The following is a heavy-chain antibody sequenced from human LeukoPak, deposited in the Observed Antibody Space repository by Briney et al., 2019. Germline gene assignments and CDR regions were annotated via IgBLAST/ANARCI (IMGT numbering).Heavy chain of an antibody. D-gene: IGHD3-3*01. CDR1: GFTFDDYA. CDR3: AKDGVGLRYYFDH. J-gene: IGHJ4*02. V-gene: IGHV3-9*01. CDR2: ISWNSGSI. Sequence: GGSLRLSCAASGFTFDDYAMHWVRQAPGKGLEWVSGISWNSGSIGYADSVKGRFTISRDNAKNSQYLQMNSLRAEDTALYYCAKDGVGLRYYFDHWGQGTLVTVSS.